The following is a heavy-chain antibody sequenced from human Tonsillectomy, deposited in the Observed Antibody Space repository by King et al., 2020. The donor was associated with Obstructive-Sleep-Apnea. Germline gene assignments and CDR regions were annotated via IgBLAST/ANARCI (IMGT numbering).Heavy chain of an antibody. CDR3: VRDNSSGWYHFFDY. J-gene: IGHJ4*02. Sequence: VQLQESGPGLVKPSQTLSLTCTVSGGSLSSGSYYWTWIRQYPRNGLEWIGYIAHSGNAYYNPSLKSRVSISGDTSKNQFSLKLSSVTAADTAVYYCVRDNSSGWYHFFDYWGQGIVVAVSS. D-gene: IGHD6-19*01. V-gene: IGHV4-31*03. CDR2: IAHSGNA. CDR1: GGSLSSGSYY.